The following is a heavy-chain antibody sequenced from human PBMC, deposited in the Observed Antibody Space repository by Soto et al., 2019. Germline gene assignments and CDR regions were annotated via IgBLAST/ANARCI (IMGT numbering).Heavy chain of an antibody. Sequence: SQTLSLTCAISGASVSSNSAAWNWIRQSPSRGPEWLGRTYYRSKWYNDYAVSVKSRITINPDTSKNQFSLQLNSVTPEDTAVYYCARGGGVRIAAAGGNYYYYYRMDVWGQGNRVTGFS. D-gene: IGHD6-13*01. V-gene: IGHV6-1*01. J-gene: IGHJ6*02. CDR2: TYYRSKWYN. CDR1: GASVSSNSAA. CDR3: ARGGGVRIAAAGGNYYYYYRMDV.